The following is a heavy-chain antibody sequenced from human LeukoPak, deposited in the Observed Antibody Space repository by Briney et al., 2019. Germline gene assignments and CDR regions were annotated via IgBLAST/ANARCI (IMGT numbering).Heavy chain of an antibody. D-gene: IGHD3-22*01. J-gene: IGHJ4*02. V-gene: IGHV4-4*02. CDR2: MYLSGTT. CDR1: GDSINSLDL. Sequence: SGTLSLTCTVSGDSINSLDLWSWVRQPPGKGLEWIGEMYLSGTTHSNPSVKSRVTISIDKSKNQFFLNLSSVTAADTAVYYCARQRRGYYDSSGYFTRNLNYFDYWGQGTLVTVSS. CDR3: ARQRRGYYDSSGYFTRNLNYFDY.